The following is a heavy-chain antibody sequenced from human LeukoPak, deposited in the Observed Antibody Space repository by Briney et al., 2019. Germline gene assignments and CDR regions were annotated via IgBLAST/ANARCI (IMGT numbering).Heavy chain of an antibody. Sequence: PGGSLRLSCAASGFTFSSYSMNWVRQAPGKGLEWVSSISSSSSSYIYYADSVKGRFTISRDNAKNSLYLQMNSLRAEDTAVYYCARDGYYYDSSGCYSINGMDVWGQGTTVTVSS. V-gene: IGHV3-21*01. CDR1: GFTFSSYS. CDR3: ARDGYYYDSSGCYSINGMDV. CDR2: ISSSSSSYI. D-gene: IGHD3-22*01. J-gene: IGHJ6*02.